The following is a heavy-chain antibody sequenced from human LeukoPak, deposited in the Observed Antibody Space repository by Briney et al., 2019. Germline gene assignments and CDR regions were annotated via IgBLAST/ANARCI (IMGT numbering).Heavy chain of an antibody. Sequence: SVKVSCKASGGTFSSYAISWVRQAPGQGLEWMGGIIPIFGTANYAQKFQGRVTITADESTSTAYMELSSLRSEDTAVYYCARDHSTAAAGTVFDYWGQGTLVTVSS. CDR1: GGTFSSYA. D-gene: IGHD6-13*01. CDR2: IIPIFGTA. CDR3: ARDHSTAAAGTVFDY. J-gene: IGHJ4*02. V-gene: IGHV1-69*01.